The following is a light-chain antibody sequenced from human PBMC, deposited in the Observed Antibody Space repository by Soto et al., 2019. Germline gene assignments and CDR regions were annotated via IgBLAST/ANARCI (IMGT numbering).Light chain of an antibody. CDR1: QSISSY. V-gene: IGKV1-39*01. CDR2: AAS. J-gene: IGKJ4*01. CDR3: QQSYSTPLT. Sequence: DIQMTQSPSSLSASLGDRVAITCRASQSISSYLNWYQQKPGKAPKVLIYAASNLQSGVPSRFSGSGSGTDFTLTISSLQPEDFATYSCQQSYSTPLTFGGGTKVDI.